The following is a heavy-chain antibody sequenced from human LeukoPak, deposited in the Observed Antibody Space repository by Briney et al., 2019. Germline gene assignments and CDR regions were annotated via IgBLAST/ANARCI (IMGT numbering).Heavy chain of an antibody. Sequence: GGSLRLSCVVSGLRFRNYGMHWVRQAPGKGLEWVSHITASGTAMFYADSVKGRFTISRDNAKNSLYLQMNSLRDEDTAVYYCASSGSYRFDYWGQGTLVTVSS. CDR3: ASSGSYRFDY. CDR2: ITASGTAM. D-gene: IGHD1-26*01. J-gene: IGHJ4*02. CDR1: GLRFRNYG. V-gene: IGHV3-48*02.